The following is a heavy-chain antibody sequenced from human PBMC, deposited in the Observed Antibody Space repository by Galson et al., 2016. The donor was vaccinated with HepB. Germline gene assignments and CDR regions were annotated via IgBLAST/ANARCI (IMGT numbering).Heavy chain of an antibody. V-gene: IGHV3-9*01. Sequence: SLRLSCAASGFTFDGFAMHWVRQAPGKGLEWVAGISRHSTIINHADSVRGRFTISGDNAQNSLYLQMDSLRSEDTAVYYCASDPSLGSKWYKYLESWGQGALVTVSS. CDR3: ASDPSLGSKWYKYLES. CDR1: GFTFDGFA. CDR2: ISRHSTII. J-gene: IGHJ4*02. D-gene: IGHD6-13*01.